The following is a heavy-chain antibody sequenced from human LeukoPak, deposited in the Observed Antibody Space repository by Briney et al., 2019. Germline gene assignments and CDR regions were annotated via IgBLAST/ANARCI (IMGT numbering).Heavy chain of an antibody. CDR3: ARDLFSSSPTPTGDY. J-gene: IGHJ4*02. D-gene: IGHD6-6*01. Sequence: GGSLRLSCAASGFTVSSNYMSWVRQAPGKGLEWVSVIYSGGSTYYADCVKGRFTISRDNSKNTLYLQMNSLRAEDTAVYYCARDLFSSSPTPTGDYWGQGTLVTVSS. V-gene: IGHV3-66*01. CDR1: GFTVSSNY. CDR2: IYSGGST.